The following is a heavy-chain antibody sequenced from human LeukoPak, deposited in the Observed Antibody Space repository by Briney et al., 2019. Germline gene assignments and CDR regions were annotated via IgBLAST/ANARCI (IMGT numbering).Heavy chain of an antibody. CDR1: GFTFSSYA. CDR3: ARDLVGIVNNAFDI. CDR2: ISYDGSNK. Sequence: AGGSLRLSCAASGFTFSSYAMHWVRQAPGKGLEWVAVISYDGSNKYYADSVKGRFTISRDNPKNTLYLQMNSLRAEDTAVYYCARDLVGIVNNAFDIWGQGTMVTVSS. J-gene: IGHJ3*02. V-gene: IGHV3-30-3*01. D-gene: IGHD3-22*01.